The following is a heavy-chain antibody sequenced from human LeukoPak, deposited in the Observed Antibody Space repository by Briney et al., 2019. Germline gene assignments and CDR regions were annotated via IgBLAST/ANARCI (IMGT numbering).Heavy chain of an antibody. J-gene: IGHJ4*02. CDR1: GFTFSSYW. Sequence: PGGSLRLSCAASGFTFSSYWMTWVRQAPGKGVEWVATINQDGSEKYYVDSVKGRFTTSRDNAKNSLYLQMNSLRAEDTAVYYCARGLAVGYWGQGTLVTVSS. CDR3: ARGLAVGY. CDR2: INQDGSEK. V-gene: IGHV3-7*05.